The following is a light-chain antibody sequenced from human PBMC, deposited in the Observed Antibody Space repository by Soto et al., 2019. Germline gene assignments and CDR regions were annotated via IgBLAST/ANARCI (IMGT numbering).Light chain of an antibody. CDR3: QQYHRSSIT. Sequence: IQMTQSPSTLSASVGDRVTITCRASQSLNNYLAWYQQTPGKAPKLLIYDASTLERGVPSRFSGTGSGTEFTLTISSLHPDDFATYYCQQYHRSSITFGQGTRLEI. CDR1: QSLNNY. J-gene: IGKJ5*01. V-gene: IGKV1-5*01. CDR2: DAS.